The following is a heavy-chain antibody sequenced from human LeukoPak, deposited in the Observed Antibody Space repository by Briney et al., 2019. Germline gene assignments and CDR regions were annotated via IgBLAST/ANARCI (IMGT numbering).Heavy chain of an antibody. J-gene: IGHJ4*02. V-gene: IGHV3-30*03. CDR1: GFTFSSYG. Sequence: PGGSLRLSCAASGFTFSSYGMHWVRQAPGKGLEWVAIISYDGSNKYYADSVKGRFTISRDNSKNTLYLQMNSLRAEDTAVYYCARGDVGATTFDYWGQGTLVTVSS. CDR2: ISYDGSNK. CDR3: ARGDVGATTFDY. D-gene: IGHD1-26*01.